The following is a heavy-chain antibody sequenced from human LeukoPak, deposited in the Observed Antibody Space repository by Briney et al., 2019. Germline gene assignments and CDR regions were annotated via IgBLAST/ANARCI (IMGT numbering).Heavy chain of an antibody. CDR2: INTYTGNP. D-gene: IGHD2/OR15-2a*01. CDR3: ARGNMSVADY. V-gene: IGHV7-4-1*02. Sequence: ASVKVSCKASGYTFTYFAMNWMRQAPGQGPEWMGWINTYTGNPAYAQGFTGRFVFSLDTSVSTAYLQISSLKAEDTAVYYCARGNMSVADYWGQGTLVTVSS. CDR1: GYTFTYFA. J-gene: IGHJ4*02.